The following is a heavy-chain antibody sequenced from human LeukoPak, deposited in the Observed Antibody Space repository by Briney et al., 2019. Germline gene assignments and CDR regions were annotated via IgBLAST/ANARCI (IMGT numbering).Heavy chain of an antibody. CDR3: ARGGYSGTEKPNDY. Sequence: ASVKVSCKPSGYTFSGYYSHWVRQAPGQGLEWMGWINPNNGDTYSAQKFQGRVIMTRDTSITTAYMELRRLRSDDTAVYYCARGGYSGTEKPNDYWGPGTLVTVSS. CDR2: INPNNGDT. D-gene: IGHD5-12*01. CDR1: GYTFSGYY. V-gene: IGHV1-2*02. J-gene: IGHJ4*02.